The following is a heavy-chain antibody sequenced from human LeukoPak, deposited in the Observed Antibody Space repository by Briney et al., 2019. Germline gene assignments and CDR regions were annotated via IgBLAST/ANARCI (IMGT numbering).Heavy chain of an antibody. J-gene: IGHJ4*02. CDR3: VRGGYRGFDYEY. CDR1: GFTFSTYN. Sequence: GESLRLSCAASGFTFSTYNMNWLRLAPGKGLEWVSSISPDSNYKYYVDSVKGRFTISRDNAKSSLYLQMNSLRAEDTAVYYCVRGGYRGFDYEYWGQGTLVTVSS. V-gene: IGHV3-21*01. CDR2: ISPDSNYK. D-gene: IGHD5-12*01.